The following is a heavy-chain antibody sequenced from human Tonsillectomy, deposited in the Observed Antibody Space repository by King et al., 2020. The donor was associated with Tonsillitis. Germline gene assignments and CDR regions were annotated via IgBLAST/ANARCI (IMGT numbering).Heavy chain of an antibody. D-gene: IGHD3-10*01. J-gene: IGHJ4*02. Sequence: VQLVQSGAEVKKPGSSVKVSCKASGDTFSNYAISWVRQAPGQGLEWMGRIIPILGIANYAQKFQGRVTITADKSTSTAYMALSSLRSEDTAVYSCARDLGSGILDFWGQGTLVTVSS. CDR1: GDTFSNYA. V-gene: IGHV1-69*04. CDR3: ARDLGSGILDF. CDR2: IIPILGIA.